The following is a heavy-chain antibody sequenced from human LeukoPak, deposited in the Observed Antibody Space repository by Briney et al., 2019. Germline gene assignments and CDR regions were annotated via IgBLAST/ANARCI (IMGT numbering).Heavy chain of an antibody. J-gene: IGHJ4*02. CDR1: GDTLTELS. D-gene: IGHD6-13*01. CDR2: FDPEDGET. CDR3: ATVRSGYSSSWSLGLDY. Sequence: SVKVSCKVSGDTLTELSMHWVRQAPGKGLEGMGGFDPEDGETIYAQKFQGRVTMTEDKSTDTDYMELSSLRSEDTAVYYCATVRSGYSSSWSLGLDYWGQGTLVTVSS. V-gene: IGHV1-24*01.